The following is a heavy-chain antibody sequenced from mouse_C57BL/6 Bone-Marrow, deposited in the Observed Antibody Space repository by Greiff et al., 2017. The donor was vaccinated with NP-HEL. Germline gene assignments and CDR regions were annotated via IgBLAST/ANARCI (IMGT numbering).Heavy chain of an antibody. D-gene: IGHD2-5*01. J-gene: IGHJ2*01. Sequence: VQLQQSGAELARPGASVKLSCKASGYTFTSYGISWVKQRTGQGLEWIGEIYPRSGNTYYNEKFKGKATLTADKSSSTAYMELRSLTSEDSAVYSCARSSSNPYYFDYWGQGTTLTVSS. CDR1: GYTFTSYG. V-gene: IGHV1-81*01. CDR3: ARSSSNPYYFDY. CDR2: IYPRSGNT.